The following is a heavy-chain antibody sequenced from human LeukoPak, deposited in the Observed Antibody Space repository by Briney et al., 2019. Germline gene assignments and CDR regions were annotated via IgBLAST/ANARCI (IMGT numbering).Heavy chain of an antibody. D-gene: IGHD3-3*01. CDR2: ISGRGGSGGST. J-gene: IGHJ4*02. CDR1: GFTFSSYA. V-gene: IGHV3-23*01. Sequence: GGSLRLSCAASGFTFSSYAMSWVRQAPGKGLEWVSNISGRGGSGGSTYYADSVKGRFTISRDNSKNTLYLQMNSLRAEDTAVYYCAKEYYDFWSGYPHDYWGQGTLVTVSS. CDR3: AKEYYDFWSGYPHDY.